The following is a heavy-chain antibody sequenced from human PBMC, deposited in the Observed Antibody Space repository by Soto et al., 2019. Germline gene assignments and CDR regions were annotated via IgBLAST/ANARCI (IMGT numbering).Heavy chain of an antibody. J-gene: IGHJ4*02. CDR2: INAGNGNT. V-gene: IGHV1-3*01. CDR1: GSTFTSYA. Sequence: GASVKVSCKASGSTFTSYAMHWVRQAPGQRLEWMGWINAGNGNTKYSQKFQGRVTITRDTSASTAYMELSSLRSEDTAVYYCARSYDSSGHFDYWGQGTLVTVSS. D-gene: IGHD3-22*01. CDR3: ARSYDSSGHFDY.